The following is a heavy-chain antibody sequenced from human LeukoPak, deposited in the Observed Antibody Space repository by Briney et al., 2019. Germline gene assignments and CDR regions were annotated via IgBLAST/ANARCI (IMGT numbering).Heavy chain of an antibody. D-gene: IGHD3-3*01. CDR3: TRGPYYDFWSGYLAGDY. Sequence: GGSLRLSCTASGFTFCDYAMSWVRQAPGKGLEWVGFIRSKGYGGTTEYAASVKGRFTISRDDSKSIAYLQMNSLKTEDTAVYYCTRGPYYDFWSGYLAGDYWGQGTLVTVSS. V-gene: IGHV3-49*04. J-gene: IGHJ4*02. CDR1: GFTFCDYA. CDR2: IRSKGYGGTT.